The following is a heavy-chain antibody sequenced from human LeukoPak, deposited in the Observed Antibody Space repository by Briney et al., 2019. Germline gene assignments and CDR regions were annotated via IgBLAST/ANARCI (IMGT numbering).Heavy chain of an antibody. J-gene: IGHJ4*02. CDR2: IKQDGSEK. CDR3: ARYGQLGD. CDR1: GFTFSSYA. Sequence: PGGSLRLSCAASGFTFSSYAMSWVRQAPGKGLEWVAFIKQDGSEKYYVDSVKGRFTMSRDNAESSLYLQMNSLRVEDTAMYYCARYGQLGDWGRGTLVTVSS. V-gene: IGHV3-7*03. D-gene: IGHD6-6*01.